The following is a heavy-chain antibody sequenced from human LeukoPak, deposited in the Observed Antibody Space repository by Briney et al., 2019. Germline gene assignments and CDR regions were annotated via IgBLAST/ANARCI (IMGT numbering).Heavy chain of an antibody. V-gene: IGHV1-18*01. CDR3: ARDCGGPHYYYYMDV. D-gene: IGHD2-21*01. CDR1: GYTFTSYG. CDR2: ISAYNGNT. Sequence: ASVKVSCKASGYTFTSYGISWVRQAPGQGLEWMGWISAYNGNTNYAQKLQGRVTMTTDTSTSTAYMELRSLRSDDTAVYYCARDCGGPHYYYYMDVWGKGTTVTVSS. J-gene: IGHJ6*03.